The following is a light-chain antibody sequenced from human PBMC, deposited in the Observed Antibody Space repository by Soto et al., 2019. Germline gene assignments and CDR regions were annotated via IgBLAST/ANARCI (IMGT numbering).Light chain of an antibody. CDR1: SSNIGAGFD. CDR2: GNS. J-gene: IGLJ3*02. CDR3: FSYTANDNWV. Sequence: QSVLTQPPSVSGAPGQRVTISCTGSSSNIGAGFDVHWYHQIAGTAPKLLIYGNSNRPSGVPDRFSGSKSGTSASLAISGLQTDDEADYFCFSYTANDNWVFGGGTKVTVL. V-gene: IGLV1-40*01.